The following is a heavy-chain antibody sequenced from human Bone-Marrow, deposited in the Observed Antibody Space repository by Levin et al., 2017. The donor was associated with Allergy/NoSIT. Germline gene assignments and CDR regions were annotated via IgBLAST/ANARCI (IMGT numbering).Heavy chain of an antibody. CDR1: GYNLTSYW. Sequence: GESLKISCKASGYNLTSYWIGWVRQMPGKGLEWMGIIYPGDSDTRYSPSFQGQVTISADKSIRTAYLQWSSLKASDPAMYSGARLKAVAGTGVLDYWGQGTLVTVSS. CDR3: ARLKAVAGTGVLDY. J-gene: IGHJ4*02. V-gene: IGHV5-51*01. D-gene: IGHD6-19*01. CDR2: IYPGDSDT.